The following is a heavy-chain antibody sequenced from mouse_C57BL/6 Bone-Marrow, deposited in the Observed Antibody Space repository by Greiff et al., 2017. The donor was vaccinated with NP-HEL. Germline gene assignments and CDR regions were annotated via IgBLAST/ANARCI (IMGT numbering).Heavy chain of an antibody. D-gene: IGHD6-1*01. Sequence: EVQLQQSGPVLVKPGASVKMSCKASGYTFTDYYMNWVKQSHGKSLEWIGVINPYNGGTSYNQKFKGKATLTVDKSSSTAYMELNSLTSEDSAVYYCARTISGSATFDYWGQGTTLTVSS. V-gene: IGHV1-19*01. J-gene: IGHJ2*01. CDR1: GYTFTDYY. CDR3: ARTISGSATFDY. CDR2: INPYNGGT.